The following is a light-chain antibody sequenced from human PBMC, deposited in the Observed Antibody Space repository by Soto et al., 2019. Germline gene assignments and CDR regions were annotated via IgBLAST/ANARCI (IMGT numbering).Light chain of an antibody. CDR3: NSYITISIVV. CDR2: GVN. J-gene: IGLJ7*01. V-gene: IGLV2-14*01. Sequence: QSVLTQPASVSGSPGQSITISCTGTSSDVGGYDYVSWYQQHPGKAPKLIIYGVNNRPSGVSTRFSGSKSGNTASLTISGLQAEDEADYYCNSYITISIVVFGGGTQLTVL. CDR1: SSDVGGYDY.